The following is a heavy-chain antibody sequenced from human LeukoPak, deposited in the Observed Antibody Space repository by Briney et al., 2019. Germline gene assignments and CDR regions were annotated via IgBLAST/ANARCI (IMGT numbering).Heavy chain of an antibody. CDR2: ISSSSSYT. D-gene: IGHD3-9*01. J-gene: IGHJ3*02. CDR3: ARGKVLRYFDWLPDAFDI. V-gene: IGHV3-11*06. Sequence: GGTLRLSCAASGFTFSDYYTSWIHHAPRKGLERVSYISSSSSYTNYADSVKGRFTISRDNAKNSLYLQMNSLRAEDTAVYYCARGKVLRYFDWLPDAFDIWGQGTMVTVSS. CDR1: GFTFSDYY.